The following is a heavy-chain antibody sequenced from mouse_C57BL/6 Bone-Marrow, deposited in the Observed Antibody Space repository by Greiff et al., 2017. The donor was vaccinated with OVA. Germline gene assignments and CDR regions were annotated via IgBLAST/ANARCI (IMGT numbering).Heavy chain of an antibody. D-gene: IGHD2-4*01. V-gene: IGHV1-78*01. Sequence: VQLQQSDAELVKPGASVKISCKVSGYTFTDHTIHWMKQRPEQGLEWIGYIYPRDGSTKYNEKFKGKATLTADKSSSTAYMQLNSLTSEDSAVYFCARKGVYYDYDVEAMDYWGQGTSVTVSS. CDR2: IYPRDGST. CDR1: GYTFTDHT. J-gene: IGHJ4*01. CDR3: ARKGVYYDYDVEAMDY.